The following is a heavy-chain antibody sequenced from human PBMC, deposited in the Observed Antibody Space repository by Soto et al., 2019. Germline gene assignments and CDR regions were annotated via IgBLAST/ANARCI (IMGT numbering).Heavy chain of an antibody. J-gene: IGHJ4*02. CDR3: AKGGERYLAYCGGDCYHIDSY. CDR1: GFTFSSYG. V-gene: IGHV3-30*18. D-gene: IGHD2-21*02. CDR2: ISYDGSNK. Sequence: QVQLVESGGGVVQPGRSLRLSCAASGFTFSSYGMHWVRQAPGKGLEWVAVISYDGSNKYYADSVKGRFTISRDNSKNTLYLQMNSLRAEDTAVYYCAKGGERYLAYCGGDCYHIDSYWGQGTLVTVSS.